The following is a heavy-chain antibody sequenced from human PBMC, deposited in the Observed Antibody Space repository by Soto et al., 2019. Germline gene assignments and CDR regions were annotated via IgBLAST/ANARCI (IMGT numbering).Heavy chain of an antibody. V-gene: IGHV4-34*01. CDR1: GGSFSGYY. D-gene: IGHD6-13*01. J-gene: IGHJ5*02. CDR2: INHSGST. Sequence: SETLSLTCAVYGGSFSGYYWSWIRQPPGKELEWIGEINHSGSTNYNPSLKSRVTISVDTSKNQFSLKLSSVTAADTAVYYCARGLGSSSWYNWFDPWGQGTLVTVSS. CDR3: ARGLGSSSWYNWFDP.